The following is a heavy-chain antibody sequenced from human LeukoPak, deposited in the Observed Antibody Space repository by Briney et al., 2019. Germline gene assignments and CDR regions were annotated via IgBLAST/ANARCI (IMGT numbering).Heavy chain of an antibody. CDR3: ARVGYSSSWYYYYYGMDV. V-gene: IGHV1-2*02. CDR1: GYTFTGYY. Sequence: GASVKVSCKASGYTFTGYYMHWVRQAPGQGLEWMGWINPNSGGTNYAQKFQGRVTMTRDTSISTAYMELSRLRSDDTAVYYCARVGYSSSWYYYYYGMDVWGQGTTVTVSS. CDR2: INPNSGGT. D-gene: IGHD6-13*01. J-gene: IGHJ6*02.